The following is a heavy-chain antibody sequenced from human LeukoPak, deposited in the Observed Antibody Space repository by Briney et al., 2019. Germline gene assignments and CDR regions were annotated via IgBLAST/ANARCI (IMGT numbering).Heavy chain of an antibody. CDR3: ARHYDYYFDY. CDR2: IYYSGST. Sequence: SETLSLTCTVSGGSISSSSYYWGWIRQPPGKGLEWIGSIYYSGSTYYNPSLKSRATISVDTSKNQFSLKLSSVTAADTAVYYCARHYDYYFDYWGQGTLVTVSS. D-gene: IGHD3-3*01. V-gene: IGHV4-39*01. CDR1: GGSISSSSYY. J-gene: IGHJ4*02.